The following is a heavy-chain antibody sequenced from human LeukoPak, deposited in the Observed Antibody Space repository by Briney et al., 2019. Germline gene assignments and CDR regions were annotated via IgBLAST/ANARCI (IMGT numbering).Heavy chain of an antibody. CDR2: IFSAGNT. V-gene: IGHV3-66*01. CDR1: GFTVSSSY. J-gene: IGHJ4*02. D-gene: IGHD6-13*01. CDR3: ARDLEAANTYYFDY. Sequence: PGGSLRLSCAAPGFTVSSSYMSWVRQALGKGLEWVSIIFSAGNTYYTDSVKGRFTISRDNSKNTVYLQVNSLRDEDTAVYYCARDLEAANTYYFDYWGQGTMVTVSS.